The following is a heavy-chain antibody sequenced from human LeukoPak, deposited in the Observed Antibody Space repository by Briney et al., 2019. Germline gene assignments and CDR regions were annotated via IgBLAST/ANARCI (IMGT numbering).Heavy chain of an antibody. CDR3: ASSREVGYYFDY. CDR2: IYPGDSDA. D-gene: IGHD6-13*01. Sequence: GESLQISCKGSGYSLTSYWIGWVRPMPGKGLEWMGIIYPGDSDATYSPSFQGQVTISADKSISTAYLQWSSLKASDTAMYYCASSREVGYYFDYWGQGTLVTVSS. CDR1: GYSLTSYW. J-gene: IGHJ4*02. V-gene: IGHV5-51*01.